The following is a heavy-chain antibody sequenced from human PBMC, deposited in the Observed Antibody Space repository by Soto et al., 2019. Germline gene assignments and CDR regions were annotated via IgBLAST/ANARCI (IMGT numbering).Heavy chain of an antibody. V-gene: IGHV4-30-2*01. D-gene: IGHD1-1*01. CDR3: ARHRNWKVDY. J-gene: IGHJ4*02. CDR2: IHHSGST. Sequence: LSLTCAVSGGSISSGGYSWSWIRQASGKGLEWIAYIHHSGSTYYNPSLKSRVTISPDRSKNRFSLKLTYVTAADTAVYYCARHRNWKVDYWGQGTLVTVSS. CDR1: GGSISSGGYS.